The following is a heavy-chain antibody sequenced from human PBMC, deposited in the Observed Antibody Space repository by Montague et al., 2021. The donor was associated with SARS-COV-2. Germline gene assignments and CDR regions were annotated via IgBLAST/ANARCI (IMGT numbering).Heavy chain of an antibody. J-gene: IGHJ3*02. D-gene: IGHD3-9*01. CDR3: ARYSPLGFESPDTFDI. V-gene: IGHV4-38-2*02. CDR2: IYRNGNT. CDR1: GYSISSGDY. Sequence: SETLSLTCTVSGYSISSGDYRGWIRQPPGKGLEWIGRIYRNGNTYYNPSLKSRVTISVDTSKNQFSLKLRSVTAADTAVYYCARYSPLGFESPDTFDIWGRGTMVTVPS.